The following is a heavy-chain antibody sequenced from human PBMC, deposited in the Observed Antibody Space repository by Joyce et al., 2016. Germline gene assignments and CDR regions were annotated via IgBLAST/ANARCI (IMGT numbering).Heavy chain of an antibody. CDR1: GYTFTNYG. CDR2: IRTNAGNP. V-gene: IGHV7-4-1*02. CDR3: ARVESFSSNWYPDFDY. J-gene: IGHJ4*02. D-gene: IGHD6-13*01. Sequence: QVQLVQSGSELKKPGASVKVSCKASGYTFTNYGMNWVRQAPGQGLEWMGWIRTNAGNPTYAQGFTGRFVFSLDTSVSTAYLQISSLKAEDTAVYYCARVESFSSNWYPDFDYWGQGTLVTVSS.